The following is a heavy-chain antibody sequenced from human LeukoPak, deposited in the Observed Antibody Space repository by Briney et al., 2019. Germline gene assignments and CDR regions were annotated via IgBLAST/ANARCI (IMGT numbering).Heavy chain of an antibody. Sequence: GXSLRLSCAASGFTFSSYAMSWVRQAPGKGLEWVSAISGSGGSTYYADSVKGRFTISRDNSKNTLYLQMNSLRAEDTAVYYCAKDLLSSSWYHFDYWGQGTLVTVSS. J-gene: IGHJ4*02. D-gene: IGHD6-13*01. V-gene: IGHV3-23*01. CDR1: GFTFSSYA. CDR3: AKDLLSSSWYHFDY. CDR2: ISGSGGST.